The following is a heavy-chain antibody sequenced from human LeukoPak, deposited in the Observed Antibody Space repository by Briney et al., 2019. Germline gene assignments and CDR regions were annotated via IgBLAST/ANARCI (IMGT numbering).Heavy chain of an antibody. CDR2: LSFDGTTK. CDR3: AKWSLVNYYSMDV. D-gene: IGHD3-10*01. Sequence: GSLRLSCAASGFTFSSFGMHWVRQAPGKGLEWVAVLSFDGTTKYYTDSVKGRFTISRDNSKNTLYLQMNSLRPEDTAVYYCAKWSLVNYYSMDVWGQGTTVTVSS. J-gene: IGHJ6*02. CDR1: GFTFSSFG. V-gene: IGHV3-30*18.